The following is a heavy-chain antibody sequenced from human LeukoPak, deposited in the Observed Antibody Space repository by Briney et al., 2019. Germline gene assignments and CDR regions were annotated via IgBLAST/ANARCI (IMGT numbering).Heavy chain of an antibody. V-gene: IGHV1-46*01. J-gene: IGHJ4*02. CDR3: ARHPSPQLHHFDY. CDR1: GYTFTSYY. CDR2: INPSGDST. D-gene: IGHD2-2*01. Sequence: ASVKVSCKASGYTFTSYYMHWVRQAPGQGLEWMGIINPSGDSTSYEQRFQGRLTMTRDTSTNTVYMELSSLRSEDTAVYYCARHPSPQLHHFDYWGQGTLVTVSS.